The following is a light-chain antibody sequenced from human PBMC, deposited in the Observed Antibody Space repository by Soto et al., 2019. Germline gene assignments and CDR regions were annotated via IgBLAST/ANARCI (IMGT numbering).Light chain of an antibody. CDR2: KAS. CDR1: QSVSIW. CDR3: QHYSGFSRT. J-gene: IGKJ1*01. Sequence: DIQMTQSPSSLSASVGDRVTITCRASQSVSIWLAWYQQKPGKAPKLLIYKASSLESGVPSRFSGSGSGTEFTLTISSLQPDDFATYYCQHYSGFSRTFGQGTKVDI. V-gene: IGKV1-5*03.